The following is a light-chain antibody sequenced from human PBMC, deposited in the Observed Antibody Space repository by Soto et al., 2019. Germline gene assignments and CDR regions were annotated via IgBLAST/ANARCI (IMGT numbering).Light chain of an antibody. CDR1: QSVSSSY. J-gene: IGKJ1*01. CDR3: QQYGSSPQT. V-gene: IGKV3-20*01. CDR2: VAS. Sequence: EIVLTQSPGTLSLSPGERATLSCRASQSVSSSYLAWYQQKPGQAPRLLIYVASSRATGIPDRFSGSGSGTDFTLTISRLEPEDFAVYYCQQYGSSPQTFGQVTKVDIK.